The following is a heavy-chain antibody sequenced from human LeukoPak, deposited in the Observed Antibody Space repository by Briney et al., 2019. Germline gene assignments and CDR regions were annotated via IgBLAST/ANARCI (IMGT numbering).Heavy chain of an antibody. CDR1: GGSISSGGYY. CDR2: IYYSGST. Sequence: PSGTLSLTCTVSGGSISSGGYYWSWLRQHPGKGLEWIGYIYYSGSTYYNPSLKSRVTISVDTSKNQFSLKLSSVTAADTAVYYCARTLVSQLTDYWGQGTLVTVSS. V-gene: IGHV4-31*03. CDR3: ARTLVSQLTDY. D-gene: IGHD3-9*01. J-gene: IGHJ4*02.